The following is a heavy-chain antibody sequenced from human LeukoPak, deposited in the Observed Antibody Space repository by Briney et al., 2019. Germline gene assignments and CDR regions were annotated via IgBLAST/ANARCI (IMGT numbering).Heavy chain of an antibody. CDR2: INPSGGNT. CDR3: ARAQGYRDCDY. Sequence: GASVKVSCKASGYTFTDYYIHWVRQAPGQGLEWMGIINPSGGNTKYAEKFQARVTMTRDTSTSTVYMDLSSLRSDDQGVYYRARAQGYRDCDYWGEGPVVRVFS. CDR1: GYTFTDYY. J-gene: IGHJ4*02. V-gene: IGHV1-46*01. D-gene: IGHD4-17*01.